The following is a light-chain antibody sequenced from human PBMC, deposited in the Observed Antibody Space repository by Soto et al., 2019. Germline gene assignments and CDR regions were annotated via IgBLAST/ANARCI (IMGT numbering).Light chain of an antibody. CDR1: ESVSDNY. CDR2: GAS. V-gene: IGKV3D-20*02. J-gene: IGKJ4*01. CDR3: QQHINWPLT. Sequence: EIVLTQSPGTLSLSPGERATLSCRASESVSDNYLAWYQQRSGQAPRLVIYGASSRASGIPARFSGSGSGADFTLTISSLEPEDFALYYCQQHINWPLTFGGGTKVDIK.